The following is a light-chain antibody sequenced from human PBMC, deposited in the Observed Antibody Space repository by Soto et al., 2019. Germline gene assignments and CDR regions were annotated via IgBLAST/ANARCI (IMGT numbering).Light chain of an antibody. CDR2: WAS. CDR3: QQYYSTPRT. Sequence: DNVMAQSPDSLAVSLGERATINCKSSQSVLYSSNNKSYLAWYQQKPGQPPKLLIYWASTRDSGVPDRFSGSGSGTDFTLTISSQQAEDVAVYYCQQYYSTPRTFGQGTKVEIK. J-gene: IGKJ1*01. CDR1: QSVLYSSNNKSY. V-gene: IGKV4-1*01.